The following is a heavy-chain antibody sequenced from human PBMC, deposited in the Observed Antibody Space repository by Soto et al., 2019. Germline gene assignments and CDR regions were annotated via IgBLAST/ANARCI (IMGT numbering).Heavy chain of an antibody. Sequence: QVQLQESGPGLVKPSQTLSLTCTVSGASLNSDDNYWSWIRQHPGKGLEWIGYISYSGHTYYTPSLRSRLSLSIDTFKDQVSLNLTLLTPSDTAVYYRAKIRRVFGGLTFVFDSWGPGTLVTGSS. CDR1: GASLNSDDNY. J-gene: IGHJ4*02. CDR3: AKIRRVFGGLTFVFDS. D-gene: IGHD3-10*01. V-gene: IGHV4-31*03. CDR2: ISYSGHT.